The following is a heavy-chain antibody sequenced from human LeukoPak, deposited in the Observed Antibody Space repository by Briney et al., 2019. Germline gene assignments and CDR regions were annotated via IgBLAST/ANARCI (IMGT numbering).Heavy chain of an antibody. CDR3: ARETGLYCSGGSCYSLGWFDP. D-gene: IGHD2-15*01. J-gene: IGHJ5*02. Sequence: PSETLSLTCTVSGGSISSYYWSWIRQPPGKGLEWIGYIYYSGSTNYNPSLKSRVTVSVDTSKNQFSLKLSSVTAADTAVYYCARETGLYCSGGSCYSLGWFDPWGQGTLVTVSS. CDR1: GGSISSYY. CDR2: IYYSGST. V-gene: IGHV4-59*01.